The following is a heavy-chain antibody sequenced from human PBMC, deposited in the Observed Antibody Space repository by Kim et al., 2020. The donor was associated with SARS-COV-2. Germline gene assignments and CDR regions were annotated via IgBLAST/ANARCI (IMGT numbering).Heavy chain of an antibody. CDR2: IIPILGIA. V-gene: IGHV1-69*04. CDR1: GGTFSSYA. D-gene: IGHD3-10*01. Sequence: SVKVSCKASGGTFSSYAISWVRQAPGQGLEWMGRIIPILGIANYAQKFQGRVTITADKSTSTAYMELSSLRSEDTAVYYCAYGSGSGEFDPWGQGTLVTVSS. J-gene: IGHJ5*02. CDR3: AYGSGSGEFDP.